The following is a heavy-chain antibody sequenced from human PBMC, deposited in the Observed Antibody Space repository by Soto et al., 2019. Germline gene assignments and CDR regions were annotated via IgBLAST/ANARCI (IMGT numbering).Heavy chain of an antibody. J-gene: IGHJ5*02. D-gene: IGHD6-13*01. CDR1: GFTFSNAW. CDR3: LRQRYSTPWGYWFDP. V-gene: IGHV3-15*07. CDR2: IKSKTDGGTT. Sequence: PGGSLRLSCAASGFTFSNAWMNWVRQAPGKGLEWVGRIKSKTDGGTTDYAAPVKGRFTISRDDSKNTLFLQMNSLKTEDTAVYYCLRQRYSTPWGYWFDPWGQGTLVTVSS.